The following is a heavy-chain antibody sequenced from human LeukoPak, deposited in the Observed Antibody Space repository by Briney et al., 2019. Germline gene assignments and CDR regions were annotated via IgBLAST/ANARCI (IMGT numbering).Heavy chain of an antibody. Sequence: ASVNVSFKAAGGTLTSYTTSWVRQAPGQGLEWIGGAILIFGAANNAQKFQGRVTITADESTSTAYMEMRSLRSEDTAVYHCARAHPEAKLVPAAMVHYYYGMDGWGKGTTVTDSS. V-gene: IGHV1-69*13. D-gene: IGHD2-2*01. CDR3: ARAHPEAKLVPAAMVHYYYGMDG. J-gene: IGHJ6*04. CDR1: GGTLTSYT. CDR2: AILIFGAA.